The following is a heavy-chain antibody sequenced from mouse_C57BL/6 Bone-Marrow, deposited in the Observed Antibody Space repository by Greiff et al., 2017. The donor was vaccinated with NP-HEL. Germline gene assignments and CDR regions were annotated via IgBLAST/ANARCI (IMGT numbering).Heavy chain of an antibody. J-gene: IGHJ3*01. V-gene: IGHV1-82*01. D-gene: IGHD1-1*01. CDR1: GYAFSSSW. CDR3: ARDITTVAPFAY. Sequence: VQLVESGPELVKPGASVKISCKASGYAFSSSWMNWVKQMPGKGLEWIGRIYPGDGDTNYNGKFPGNATLTADKSSSTADMQLSSLTSEDSAVYFCARDITTVAPFAYWGQGTLVTVSA. CDR2: IYPGDGDT.